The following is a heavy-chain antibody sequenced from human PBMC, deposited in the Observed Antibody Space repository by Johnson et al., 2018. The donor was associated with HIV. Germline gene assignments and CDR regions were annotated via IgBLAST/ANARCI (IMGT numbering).Heavy chain of an antibody. V-gene: IGHV3-30*04. Sequence: QVQLVESGGGVVQSGRSLRLSCAASGFTFSSYGMHWVRQAPGTGLEWVAVISYAGSNQYYADSVKGRFTISIDNSKNSLYLQMNSLRAEDTAVYYCARSPRAAEGAFDIWGQGTMVTVSS. CDR2: ISYAGSNQ. J-gene: IGHJ3*02. CDR1: GFTFSSYG. D-gene: IGHD6-13*01. CDR3: ARSPRAAEGAFDI.